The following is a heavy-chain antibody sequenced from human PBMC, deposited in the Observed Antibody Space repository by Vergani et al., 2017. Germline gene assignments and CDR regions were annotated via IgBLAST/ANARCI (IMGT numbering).Heavy chain of an antibody. CDR2: IYPGDSDT. CDR3: TRHVPCGDGACLHFDH. D-gene: IGHD2-21*01. CDR1: GYSFTSYW. J-gene: IGHJ4*02. Sequence: EVQLVQSGAEVKKPGESLKISCKGSGYSFTSYWIGWVRQMPGKGLEWMGIIYPGDSDTRYSPSFQGHVTISADKSISTAYLQWSSLTASDTAMYYCTRHVPCGDGACLHFDHWCQGTQVTVSS. V-gene: IGHV5-51*01.